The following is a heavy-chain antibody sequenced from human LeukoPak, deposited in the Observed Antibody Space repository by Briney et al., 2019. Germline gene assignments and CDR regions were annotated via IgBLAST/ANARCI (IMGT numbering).Heavy chain of an antibody. J-gene: IGHJ5*02. CDR1: GGTFSSYA. V-gene: IGHV1-69*05. CDR2: IIPIFGTA. D-gene: IGHD5-24*01. CDR3: ARGFDGDGYTYNWFDP. Sequence: SVKVSCKASGGTFSSYAISWVRQAPGQGLEWMGRIIPIFGTANYAQKFQGRVTITTDESTSTAYMELSSLRFEDTAVYYCARGFDGDGYTYNWFDPWGQGTLVTVSS.